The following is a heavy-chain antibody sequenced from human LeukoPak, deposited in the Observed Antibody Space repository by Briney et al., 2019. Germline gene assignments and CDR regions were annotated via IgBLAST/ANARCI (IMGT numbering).Heavy chain of an antibody. CDR1: GFTFSSYS. J-gene: IGHJ4*02. Sequence: GGSLRLSCAASGFTFSSYSMNWVRQAPGKGLEWVSSISSSSSYIYYADSVKGQFTISRDNAKNSLYLQMNSPRAEDTAVYYCARYAVAGIDYWGQGTLVTVSS. V-gene: IGHV3-21*01. D-gene: IGHD6-19*01. CDR3: ARYAVAGIDY. CDR2: ISSSSSYI.